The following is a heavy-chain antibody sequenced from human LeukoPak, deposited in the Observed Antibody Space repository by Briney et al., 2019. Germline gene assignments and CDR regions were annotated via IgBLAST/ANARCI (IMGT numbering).Heavy chain of an antibody. Sequence: GGSLRLSCAASGFTFSSCGMHWVRQAPGKGLEWVAFIRYDGSNKYYADSVKGRFTISRDNAKNSLYLQMNSLRDEDTAVYYCARDQVAVAGVFDYWGQGTLVTVSS. CDR3: ARDQVAVAGVFDY. CDR2: IRYDGSNK. D-gene: IGHD6-19*01. J-gene: IGHJ4*02. V-gene: IGHV3-30*02. CDR1: GFTFSSCG.